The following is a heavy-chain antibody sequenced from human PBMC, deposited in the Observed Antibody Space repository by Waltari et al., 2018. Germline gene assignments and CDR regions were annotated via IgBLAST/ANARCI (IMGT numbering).Heavy chain of an antibody. CDR2: IIPILGIA. Sequence: QVQLVQSGAEVKKPGSSVKVSCKASGDTFSSYTITWVRQAPGQGLEWMGRIIPILGIANFAQKFQGRVTMTADKSTSTAYMELSSLRSEDTAVYYCARAPDYDSSGYYGYYGMDVWGQGTMVTVSS. D-gene: IGHD3-22*01. CDR3: ARAPDYDSSGYYGYYGMDV. J-gene: IGHJ6*02. CDR1: GDTFSSYT. V-gene: IGHV1-69*02.